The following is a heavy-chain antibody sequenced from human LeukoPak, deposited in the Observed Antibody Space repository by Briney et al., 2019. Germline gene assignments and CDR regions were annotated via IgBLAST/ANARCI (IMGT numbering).Heavy chain of an antibody. V-gene: IGHV3-23*01. CDR2: ISGSCGST. CDR3: AKAPTRNFDY. CDR1: GSTLSSYA. Sequence: GGSLRLSCAASGSTLSSYAMSWVRQAPGKGLEWVSAISGSCGSTYYADSVKGRFTFSRHNSKNTLYLQMNSLRAEDTAVYYCAKAPTRNFDYWSQGTLVTVSS. J-gene: IGHJ4*02.